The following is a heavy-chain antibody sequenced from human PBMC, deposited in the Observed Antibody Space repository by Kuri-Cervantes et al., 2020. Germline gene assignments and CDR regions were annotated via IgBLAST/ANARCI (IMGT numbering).Heavy chain of an antibody. J-gene: IGHJ6*02. Sequence: GGSLRLSCAASGFTFSDYYMSWIRQAPGKGLEWVSSISSSSSYIYYADSVKGRFTISRDNAKNSLYLQMNSLRAEDTAVYYCARDSVLMAYAIRGAADTLYYYYGMDVWGQGTTVTVSS. CDR3: ARDSVLMAYAIRGAADTLYYYYGMDV. CDR1: GFTFSDYY. D-gene: IGHD2-8*01. V-gene: IGHV3-11*05. CDR2: ISSSSSYI.